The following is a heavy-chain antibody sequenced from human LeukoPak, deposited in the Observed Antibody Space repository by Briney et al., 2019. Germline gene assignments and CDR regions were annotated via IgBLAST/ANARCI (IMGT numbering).Heavy chain of an antibody. CDR1: GYTFTDYY. CDR2: VDPEDGET. D-gene: IGHD6-19*01. Sequence: ASVKVSCKVSGYTFTDYYMHWVQQAPGKGLEWMGLVDPEDGETIYAEKFQGRVTITADTSTDTAYMELSSLISEDTAVYYCAKTIAVAGRVEGLDPWGQGTLVTVSS. CDR3: AKTIAVAGRVEGLDP. J-gene: IGHJ5*02. V-gene: IGHV1-69-2*01.